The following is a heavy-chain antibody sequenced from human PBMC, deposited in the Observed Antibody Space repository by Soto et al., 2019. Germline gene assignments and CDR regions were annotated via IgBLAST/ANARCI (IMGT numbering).Heavy chain of an antibody. V-gene: IGHV1-18*01. D-gene: IGHD2-2*01. CDR3: ARRNIVVVPAAIMLARDYYYYYMDV. CDR2: ISAYNGNT. Sequence: ASVKVSCKASGYTFTSYVISWVRQAPGQGLEWMGWISAYNGNTNYAQKLQGRVTMTTDTSTSTAYMELRSLRSDDTAVYYCARRNIVVVPAAIMLARDYYYYYMDVWGKGTTVTVSS. J-gene: IGHJ6*03. CDR1: GYTFTSYV.